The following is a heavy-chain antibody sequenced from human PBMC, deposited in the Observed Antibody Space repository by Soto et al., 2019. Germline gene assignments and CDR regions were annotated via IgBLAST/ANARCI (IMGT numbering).Heavy chain of an antibody. J-gene: IGHJ3*02. Sequence: QLHLVQSGAVVKKPGASVTVSCSASGYPVTAYYMHWVRQAPGRGLEWMGGINPATGAAKYTQTFPGRGTMTRDTATSTGFMEPSGLTSEDTAVFFCARGGGVGVAGSAAFDMWGQGTLVTVSS. V-gene: IGHV1-2*02. D-gene: IGHD3-3*01. CDR3: ARGGGVGVAGSAAFDM. CDR2: INPATGAA. CDR1: GYPVTAYY.